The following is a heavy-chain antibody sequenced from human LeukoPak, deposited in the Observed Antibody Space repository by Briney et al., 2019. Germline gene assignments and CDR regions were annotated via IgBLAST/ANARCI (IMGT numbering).Heavy chain of an antibody. Sequence: SETLSLTCAVYGGSFSGYYWSWIRQPPGKGLEWIGEINHSGSTNYNPSLKSRVTISVDTSKNQFSLKLSSVTAADTAVYYCASSAPFYYDSSGYDYWGQGTLVTVSS. D-gene: IGHD3-22*01. J-gene: IGHJ4*02. CDR3: ASSAPFYYDSSGYDY. CDR1: GGSFSGYY. CDR2: INHSGST. V-gene: IGHV4-34*01.